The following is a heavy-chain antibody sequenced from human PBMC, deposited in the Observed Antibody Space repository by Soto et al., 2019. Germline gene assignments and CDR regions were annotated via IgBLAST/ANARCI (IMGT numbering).Heavy chain of an antibody. J-gene: IGHJ3*02. CDR3: ARALTNYYATIDAFDI. D-gene: IGHD3-10*01. CDR2: MNPNSGNT. Sequence: ASVKISCKASGYTFTSYDINWVRQATGQGLEWMGWMNPNSGNTGYAQKFQGRVTMTRNTSISTAYMELSGLRSEDTAVYYCARALTNYYATIDAFDIWGQGTMITVSS. CDR1: GYTFTSYD. V-gene: IGHV1-8*01.